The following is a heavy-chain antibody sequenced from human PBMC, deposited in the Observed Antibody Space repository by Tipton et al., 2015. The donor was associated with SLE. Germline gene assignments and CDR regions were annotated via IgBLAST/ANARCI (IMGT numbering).Heavy chain of an antibody. Sequence: TLSLTCTVSGGSIHSSNLWSWVRQPPGKGLEWIGEIYHSGSTYYNPSLQSQVTISVDKSRNQFFLKLTSVTAADTAVYFCARAPTALDFWGQGTLVTVSS. CDR2: IYHSGST. J-gene: IGHJ4*02. CDR1: GGSIHSSNL. V-gene: IGHV4-4*01. CDR3: ARAPTALDF. D-gene: IGHD6-25*01.